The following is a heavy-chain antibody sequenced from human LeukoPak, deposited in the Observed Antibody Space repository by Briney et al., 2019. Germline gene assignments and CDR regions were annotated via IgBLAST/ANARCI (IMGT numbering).Heavy chain of an antibody. CDR2: ISYDGSDK. Sequence: GGSLRLSCAASGFTFSTYGMHWVRQAPGKGLEWVAVISYDGSDKYYAESVKGRFTISRDNSKNTLYLQMNSLRAEDAAVYYCARDPDPSHPFDYWGQGTLVTVSS. CDR1: GFTFSTYG. V-gene: IGHV3-30*03. CDR3: ARDPDPSHPFDY. D-gene: IGHD1-14*01. J-gene: IGHJ4*02.